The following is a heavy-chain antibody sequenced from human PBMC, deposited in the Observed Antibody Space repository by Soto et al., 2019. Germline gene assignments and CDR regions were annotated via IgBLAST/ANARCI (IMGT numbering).Heavy chain of an antibody. Sequence: SETLSLTCAVYGGSFSGYYWSWIRQPPGKGLEWIGEINHSGSTNHNPSLKSRVTISVDTSKNQFSLKLSSVTAADTAVYYCARAKGERSYDFWSGYYRRPQINYYGMDVWGQGTTVTVSS. CDR3: ARAKGERSYDFWSGYYRRPQINYYGMDV. V-gene: IGHV4-34*01. CDR2: INHSGST. CDR1: GGSFSGYY. J-gene: IGHJ6*02. D-gene: IGHD3-3*01.